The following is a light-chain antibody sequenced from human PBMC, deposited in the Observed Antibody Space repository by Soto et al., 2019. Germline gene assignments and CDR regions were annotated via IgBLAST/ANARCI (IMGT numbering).Light chain of an antibody. CDR1: QSVVRAY. V-gene: IGKV3-20*01. J-gene: IGKJ2*01. CDR3: QQYSDSPPYT. CDR2: GSS. Sequence: EVVLTQSPGTLSLSPGERATLSCRASQSVVRAYLAWYQHKPGQAPRLLMYGSSNRASDIPDRFSGSGSGTDFTLTISRLEPEDFAVYYCQQYSDSPPYTFGQGTKLEIK.